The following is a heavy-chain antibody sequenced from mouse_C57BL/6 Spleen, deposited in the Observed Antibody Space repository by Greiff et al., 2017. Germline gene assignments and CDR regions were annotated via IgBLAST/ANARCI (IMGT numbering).Heavy chain of an antibody. CDR3: ARHGQTAQATSYAY. J-gene: IGHJ3*01. V-gene: IGHV5-9*01. D-gene: IGHD3-2*02. CDR2: LSGGGGNT. Sequence: DVKLVESGGGLVKPGGSLKLSCAASGFTFSSYTMSWVRQTPEKRLEWVATLSGGGGNTYYPDSVKGRFTITRDNAKNTRYLQMSSLRSEDTALYYCARHGQTAQATSYAYWGQGTLVTVAA. CDR1: GFTFSSYT.